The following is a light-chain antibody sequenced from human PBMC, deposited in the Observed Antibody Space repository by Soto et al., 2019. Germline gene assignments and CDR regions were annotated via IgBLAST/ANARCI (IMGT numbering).Light chain of an antibody. CDR1: SGHNTYA. CDR2: VNSDGSH. Sequence: QLVLTQSPSASASLGASVKLTCTLISGHNTYAIAWHQQQPEKGPRYLMKVNSDGSHIKGDGTPDRFSGSSSGAERYLTISSLQSEDEAYYYCQTWGTGVVFGGGTKLTVL. J-gene: IGLJ2*01. V-gene: IGLV4-69*01. CDR3: QTWGTGVV.